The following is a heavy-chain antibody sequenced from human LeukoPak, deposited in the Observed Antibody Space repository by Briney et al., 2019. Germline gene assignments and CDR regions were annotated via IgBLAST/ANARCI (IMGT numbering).Heavy chain of an antibody. J-gene: IGHJ4*02. CDR2: FDPEDGET. Sequence: ASVKVSCKVSGYTLTELSMHWVRQAPGKGLEWMGGFDPEDGETIYAQKFQGRVTMTEDTSTDAAYMELSSLRSDDTAVYYCARDRGSGSYLFGSDYWGQGTLVTVSS. CDR3: ARDRGSGSYLFGSDY. CDR1: GYTLTELS. D-gene: IGHD1-26*01. V-gene: IGHV1-24*01.